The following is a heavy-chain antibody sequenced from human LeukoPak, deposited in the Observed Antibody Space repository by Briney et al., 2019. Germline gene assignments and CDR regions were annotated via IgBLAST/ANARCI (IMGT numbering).Heavy chain of an antibody. CDR3: ATLRDRAFDS. CDR2: IYYSGTT. CDR1: GGFIATRNYY. D-gene: IGHD2/OR15-2a*01. V-gene: IGHV4-39*01. J-gene: IGHJ4*02. Sequence: SETLSLTCSVSGGFIATRNYYWGWIRQPPGKGLEWIGSIYYSGTTNYNPSLKTRVTISVDTSKNQFSLKLTSVTAAGTAVYYCATLRDRAFDSWGQGTLVTVSS.